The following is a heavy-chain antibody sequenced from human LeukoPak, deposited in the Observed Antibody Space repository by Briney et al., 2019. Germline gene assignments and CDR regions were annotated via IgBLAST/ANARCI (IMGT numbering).Heavy chain of an antibody. Sequence: GGSLRLSCAASGFTFSNYWMHWVRQAPGKGLVWVSRINSDGSITSYADSVKGRFTISRDNAKNTLYLQITSLRAEETAVFYCARVRSGSYFGYYNYTTDIWGKGNTVTVSS. CDR3: ARVRSGSYFGYYNYTTDI. CDR1: GFTFSNYW. V-gene: IGHV3-74*01. CDR2: INSDGSIT. J-gene: IGHJ6*03. D-gene: IGHD1-26*01.